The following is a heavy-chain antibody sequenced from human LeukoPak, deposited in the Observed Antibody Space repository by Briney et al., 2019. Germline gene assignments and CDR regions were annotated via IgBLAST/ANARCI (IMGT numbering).Heavy chain of an antibody. D-gene: IGHD3-22*01. Sequence: GGSLRLSCAASGFTFSSYAMSWVRQAPGKGLEWVSAISGSGGSTYYADTVKGRFAISRDNSKNTLYLQMNSLRAEDTAVYYCAKDYYDSSGYPMEVGYYFDYWGQGALVTVSS. J-gene: IGHJ4*02. CDR3: AKDYYDSSGYPMEVGYYFDY. CDR1: GFTFSSYA. CDR2: ISGSGGST. V-gene: IGHV3-23*01.